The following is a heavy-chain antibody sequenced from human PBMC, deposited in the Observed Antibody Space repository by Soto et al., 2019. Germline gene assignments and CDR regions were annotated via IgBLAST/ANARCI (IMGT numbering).Heavy chain of an antibody. CDR2: INHSGST. Sequence: SETLSLTCAVYGGSFSGYYCSWMRQPPGKGLEWIGEINHSGSTNYNPSLKSRVTISVDTSKNQFSLKLSSVTAADTAVYYCARGVFTIFGVVINWFDPWGQGTLVTVSS. D-gene: IGHD3-3*01. CDR1: GGSFSGYY. CDR3: ARGVFTIFGVVINWFDP. V-gene: IGHV4-34*01. J-gene: IGHJ5*02.